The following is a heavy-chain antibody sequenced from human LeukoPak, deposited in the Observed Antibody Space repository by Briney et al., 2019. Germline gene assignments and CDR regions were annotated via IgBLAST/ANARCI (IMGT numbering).Heavy chain of an antibody. J-gene: IGHJ3*02. CDR2: INWYGGST. V-gene: IGHV3-20*04. Sequence: PGGSLRLSRAASGFNFDDYGMSWVRQAPGKGLDWVAGINWYGGSTGYADSVKGRFTISRDNAKNSLYLRMNSLRAEDTALYYCARALSITGMTDAFDIWGQGTMVTVSS. CDR1: GFNFDDYG. CDR3: ARALSITGMTDAFDI. D-gene: IGHD1-20*01.